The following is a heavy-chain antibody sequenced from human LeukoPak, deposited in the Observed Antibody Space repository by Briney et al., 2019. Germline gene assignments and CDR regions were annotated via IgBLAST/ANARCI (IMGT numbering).Heavy chain of an antibody. CDR3: ANNPHHYDLNWFDP. CDR1: GFTFSSYG. D-gene: IGHD3-3*01. CDR2: IRYDGSNK. V-gene: IGHV3-30*02. J-gene: IGHJ5*02. Sequence: GGSLRLSCAASGFTFSSYGMHWVRQAPGKGLEWVAFIRYDGSNKYYADSVKGRFTISRDNSKNTLYLQMNSLRAEDTAVYYCANNPHHYDLNWFDPWGQGTLVTVSS.